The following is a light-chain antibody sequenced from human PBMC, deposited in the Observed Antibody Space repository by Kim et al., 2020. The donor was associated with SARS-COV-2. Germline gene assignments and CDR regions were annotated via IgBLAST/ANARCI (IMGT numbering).Light chain of an antibody. CDR1: KLGDKY. Sequence: VSPGQTASLTCSGDKLGDKYACWYQQKPGQSPVLVIYQDSKRPSGIPERFSGSNSGNTATLTISGTQAMDEADYYCQAWDSSTRVFGGGTQLTVL. CDR3: QAWDSSTRV. J-gene: IGLJ3*02. CDR2: QDS. V-gene: IGLV3-1*01.